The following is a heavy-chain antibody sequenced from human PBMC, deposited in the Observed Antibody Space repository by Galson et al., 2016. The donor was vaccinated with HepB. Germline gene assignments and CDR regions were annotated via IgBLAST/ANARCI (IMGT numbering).Heavy chain of an antibody. CDR1: GFTFSDHA. V-gene: IGHV3-49*03. D-gene: IGHD6-13*01. CDR3: TDGGGIAAAARGLNH. J-gene: IGHJ5*02. Sequence: SLRLSCAASGFTFSDHAMSWFRQAPGKGLEWVGFISSNAYGGTTEFAASVKDRFTISRDDSKSIADLQMNSLKIEDTAVYYCTDGGGIAAAARGLNHWGQGTPVTVSS. CDR2: ISSNAYGGTT.